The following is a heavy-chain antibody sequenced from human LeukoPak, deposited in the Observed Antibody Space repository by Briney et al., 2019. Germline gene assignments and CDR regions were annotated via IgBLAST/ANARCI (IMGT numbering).Heavy chain of an antibody. D-gene: IGHD1-26*01. V-gene: IGHV3-48*04. Sequence: GGSLRLSCAASGFTFSSYSMNWVRQAPGKGLEWVSFISSSSRTIYYADSVKGRFTISRDNAKNSLYLQMNSPRAEDTAVYYCARDRGGSYSAIDYWAQGTLVTVSS. CDR2: ISSSSRTI. J-gene: IGHJ4*02. CDR1: GFTFSSYS. CDR3: ARDRGGSYSAIDY.